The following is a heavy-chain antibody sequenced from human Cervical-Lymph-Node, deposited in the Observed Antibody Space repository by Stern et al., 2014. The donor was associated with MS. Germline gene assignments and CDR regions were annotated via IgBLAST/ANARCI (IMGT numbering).Heavy chain of an antibody. V-gene: IGHV4-31*03. D-gene: IGHD3-22*01. CDR2: IYYRGDT. Sequence: VKLVESGPGLVKPSQTLYLTCTVSGGSITSSDYYWTWIRQHPGKGLEGIGYIYYRGDTYYNPSFKSRGTISVDTSKNQFSLKLSSVTAADTAVYYCARVGYFDRYFDSWGQGTLVTVSS. CDR3: ARVGYFDRYFDS. J-gene: IGHJ4*02. CDR1: GGSITSSDYY.